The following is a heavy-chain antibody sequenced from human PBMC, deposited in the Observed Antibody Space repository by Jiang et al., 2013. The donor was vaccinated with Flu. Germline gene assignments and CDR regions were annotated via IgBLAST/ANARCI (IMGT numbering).Heavy chain of an antibody. D-gene: IGHD3-10*01. J-gene: IGHJ4*02. CDR3: ARNLYGSGTFDS. CDR1: GYTFTSYD. Sequence: EVKKPGASVKVSCKASGYTFTSYDINWVRQATGQGLEWVGWMTPNSGNTGYAQKFQGRVTLTRDTSISTAYMELSSLSSDDTAVYYCARNLYGSGTFDSWGQGTLVTVSS. CDR2: MTPNSGNT. V-gene: IGHV1-8*01.